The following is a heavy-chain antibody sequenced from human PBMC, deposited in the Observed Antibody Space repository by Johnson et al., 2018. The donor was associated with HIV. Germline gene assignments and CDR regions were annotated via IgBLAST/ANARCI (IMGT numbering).Heavy chain of an antibody. CDR3: AKGFFELDDAFDI. V-gene: IGHV3-66*03. CDR2: IYSGGST. D-gene: IGHD3/OR15-3a*01. Sequence: VQLVESGGDLIQPGGSLRLSCAASGFTVSSNYMSWVRQAPGKGLEWVSVIYSGGSTYYADSVKGRFTISRDNSKNTLYLQMNSLRAEDTAVYYCAKGFFELDDAFDIWGQGTIVTVSS. CDR1: GFTVSSNY. J-gene: IGHJ3*02.